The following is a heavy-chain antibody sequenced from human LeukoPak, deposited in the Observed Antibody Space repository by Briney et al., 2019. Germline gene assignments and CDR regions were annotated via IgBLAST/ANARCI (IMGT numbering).Heavy chain of an antibody. CDR1: GFTFSSYA. D-gene: IGHD3/OR15-3a*01. CDR2: ISGSGGST. CDR3: ANRGVVIRVILVGFHKEAYYFDS. J-gene: IGHJ4*02. Sequence: GGSLRLSCAASGFTFSSYAMSWVRQAPGKGLEWVSAISGSGGSTYYADSVKGRFTISTDNSKNTLYLQPNSLRAEHPAVYFCANRGVVIRVILVGFHKEAYYFDSWGQGALVTVSS. V-gene: IGHV3-23*01.